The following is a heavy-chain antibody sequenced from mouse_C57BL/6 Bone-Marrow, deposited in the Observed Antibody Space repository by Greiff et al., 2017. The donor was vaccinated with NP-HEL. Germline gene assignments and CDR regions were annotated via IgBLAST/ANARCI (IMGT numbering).Heavy chain of an antibody. D-gene: IGHD1-1*01. Sequence: EVKLVESGGGLVKPGGSLKLSCAASGFTFSSYAMSWVRQTPEKRLEWVATISDGGSYTYYPDNVKGRFTISRDNAKNNLYLQMSHLKSEDTAMYYCARVITTVVFDYWGQGTTLTVSS. CDR1: GFTFSSYA. CDR3: ARVITTVVFDY. CDR2: ISDGGSYT. V-gene: IGHV5-4*03. J-gene: IGHJ2*01.